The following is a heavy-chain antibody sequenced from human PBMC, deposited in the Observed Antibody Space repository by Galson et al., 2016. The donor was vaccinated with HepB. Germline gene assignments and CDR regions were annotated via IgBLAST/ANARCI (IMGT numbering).Heavy chain of an antibody. CDR3: ARGTKRFCSGSNCYPLDH. Sequence: SLRLSCAASGFTLSTYAMTWVRQAPGKGLEWVSVITDSGDDTHHADSVKGRFIMSRDNSKNTVYLQMNNLRDEDTAIYFCARGTKRFCSGSNCYPLDHWGQGTLVAVSS. CDR2: ITDSGDDT. D-gene: IGHD2-15*01. CDR1: GFTLSTYA. J-gene: IGHJ4*02. V-gene: IGHV3-23*01.